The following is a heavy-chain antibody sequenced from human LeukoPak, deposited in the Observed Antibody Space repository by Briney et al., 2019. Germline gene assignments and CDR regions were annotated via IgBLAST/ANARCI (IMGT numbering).Heavy chain of an antibody. J-gene: IGHJ4*02. D-gene: IGHD3-9*01. Sequence: SVKVSCKASGGTFSSYAISWVRQAPGQGLEWMGGIIPIFGTANYAQKFQGRVTITADESTSTAYMELSSLRSEDTAVYYCAKWGPYDILTGRINWGQGTLVTVSS. CDR1: GGTFSSYA. CDR2: IIPIFGTA. CDR3: AKWGPYDILTGRIN. V-gene: IGHV1-69*01.